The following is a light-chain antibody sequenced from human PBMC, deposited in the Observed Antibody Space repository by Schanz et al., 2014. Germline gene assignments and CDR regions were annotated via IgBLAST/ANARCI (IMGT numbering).Light chain of an antibody. CDR2: DVS. CDR3: SSYTSSSSWV. J-gene: IGLJ2*01. V-gene: IGLV2-18*02. Sequence: QSVLTQPPSVSGSPGQAVTISCTGTSSDVGNYNRVSWYQQPPGSAPKLMIYDVSNRPSGVSNRFSGSKSGNTASLTISGLQAEDEADYFCSSYTSSSSWVFGGGTKLTVL. CDR1: SSDVGNYNR.